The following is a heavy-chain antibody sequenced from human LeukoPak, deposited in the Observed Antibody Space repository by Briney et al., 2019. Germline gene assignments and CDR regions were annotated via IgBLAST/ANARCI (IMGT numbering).Heavy chain of an antibody. CDR2: INHSGST. CDR3: ARERSMTTVTFGWFDP. Sequence: SETLSLTCAVYGGSFSGYYWSWIRQPPGKGLEWIGEINHSGSTNYNPSLKSRVTISVDTSKNQFSLKLSSVTAADTAVYYCARERSMTTVTFGWFDPWGQGTLVTISS. D-gene: IGHD4-17*01. CDR1: GGSFSGYY. V-gene: IGHV4-34*01. J-gene: IGHJ5*02.